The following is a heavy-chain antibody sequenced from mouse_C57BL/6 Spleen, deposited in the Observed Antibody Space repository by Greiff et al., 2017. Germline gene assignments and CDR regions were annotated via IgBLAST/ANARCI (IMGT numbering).Heavy chain of an antibody. V-gene: IGHV1-82*01. CDR1: GYAFSSYW. CDR3: ARKNTAVVAPLAY. J-gene: IGHJ3*01. Sequence: QVQLQQSGPELVKPGASVKISCKASGYAFSSYWMNWVKQRPGKGLEWIGRIYPGDGATNYNQKFKGKATLTADKSSSTAYMQLSSLTSEDSAVYYCARKNTAVVAPLAYWGQGTLVTVST. CDR2: IYPGDGAT. D-gene: IGHD1-1*01.